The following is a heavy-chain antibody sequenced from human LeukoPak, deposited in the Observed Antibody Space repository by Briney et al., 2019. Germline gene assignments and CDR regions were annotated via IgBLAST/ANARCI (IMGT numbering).Heavy chain of an antibody. CDR1: GGSISSDY. D-gene: IGHD3-22*01. J-gene: IGHJ4*02. V-gene: IGHV4-59*01. CDR3: ARLSGYSSGHYYSAY. CDR2: IYYRGST. Sequence: SETLSLTCTVSGGSISSDYWSWIRQPPGKGLEWIGYIYYRGSTNYNPSLKSRVTISVDTSKNQFSLKLSSVTAADTAVYYCARLSGYSSGHYYSAYWGQGTLVTVSS.